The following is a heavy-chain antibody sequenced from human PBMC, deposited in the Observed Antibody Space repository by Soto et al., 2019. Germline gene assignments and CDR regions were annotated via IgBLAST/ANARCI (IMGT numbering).Heavy chain of an antibody. D-gene: IGHD1-1*01. V-gene: IGHV3-30*18. J-gene: IGHJ4*02. CDR2: ISYDGNNK. CDR1: GFTFSNYG. CDR3: AKSAYNWNDGFFDF. Sequence: QVQLVESGGGVVQPGRSLRLSCAASGFTFSNYGMHWVRQAPGKGLEWVAVISYDGNNKYYADSVKGRFTISRDNSKNTLYLQMNSRRAEDTAVYYCAKSAYNWNDGFFDFWGQGTLVTVSS.